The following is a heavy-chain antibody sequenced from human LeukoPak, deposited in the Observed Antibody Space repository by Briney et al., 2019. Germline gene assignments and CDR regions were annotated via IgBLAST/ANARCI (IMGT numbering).Heavy chain of an antibody. J-gene: IGHJ3*02. D-gene: IGHD2-2*02. CDR1: GFNFRDYW. V-gene: IGHV3-7*01. Sequence: HPGGSLRLSCAASGFNFRDYWMTWVRQAPGKGLEWVANINQDGSEKYYVDSVKGRFTISRDNAENLLYLQMSSLRAEDTAVYYCARELGYCSSSSCYTSLDAFDIWGQGTTVTVSS. CDR2: INQDGSEK. CDR3: ARELGYCSSSSCYTSLDAFDI.